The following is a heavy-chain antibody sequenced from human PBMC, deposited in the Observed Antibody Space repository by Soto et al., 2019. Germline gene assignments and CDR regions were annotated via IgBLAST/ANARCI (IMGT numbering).Heavy chain of an antibody. J-gene: IGHJ4*02. CDR1: GFTFSSYA. CDR2: ISGSGDST. CDR3: ARRGSGSYYDC. V-gene: IGHV3-23*01. Sequence: EVQLLESGGGLVQPGGSLRLSCAASGFTFSSYAMRWVRQAPGKGLEWVSAISGSGDSTYYADSVKGRFTISRDNSKNTLYLQMNSLRAEDTAISYCARRGSGSYYDCWGQGTLVTVSS. D-gene: IGHD1-26*01.